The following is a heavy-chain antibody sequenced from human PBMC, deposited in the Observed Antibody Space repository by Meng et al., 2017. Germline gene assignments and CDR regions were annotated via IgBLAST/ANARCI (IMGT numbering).Heavy chain of an antibody. J-gene: IGHJ4*02. Sequence: QVQVVESWAEVKKPGSAGKVSCKASGGILSSYAISWVRQAPGKGLEWMGGIIPIFGTANYAQKFQGRVTITADESTSTAYMELSSLRSEDTAVYYCARIWNSLKDYDYWGQGTLVTVSS. D-gene: IGHD1-7*01. CDR3: ARIWNSLKDYDY. CDR2: IIPIFGTA. V-gene: IGHV1-69*01. CDR1: GGILSSYA.